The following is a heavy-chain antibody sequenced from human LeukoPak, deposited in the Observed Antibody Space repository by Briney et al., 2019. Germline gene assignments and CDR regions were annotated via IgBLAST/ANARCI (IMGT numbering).Heavy chain of an antibody. J-gene: IGHJ4*02. CDR1: GYTFTSYD. CDR3: ARGIAAAGTGSYFDY. Sequence: ASVKVSCKASGYTFTSYDINWVRPATGQGLGWMGWMNPNSGNTGYAQKFQGRVTMTRNTSISTAYMELSSLRSEDTAVYYCARGIAAAGTGSYFDYWGQGTLVTVSS. V-gene: IGHV1-8*01. D-gene: IGHD6-13*01. CDR2: MNPNSGNT.